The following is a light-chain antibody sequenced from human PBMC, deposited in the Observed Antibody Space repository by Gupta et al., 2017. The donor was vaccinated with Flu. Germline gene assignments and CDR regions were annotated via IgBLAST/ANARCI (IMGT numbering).Light chain of an antibody. Sequence: QSVLTQPPSVSGAPGQRVTISCTGSSSNIGTGYDVHWYQLLPGTAPKVLIYGNNNRPSGGPDRFSGSKSGTSASLAITGLQAEDEADYYCQSYDSSLSGYVVFGGGTKLTVL. CDR1: SSNIGTGYD. J-gene: IGLJ2*01. V-gene: IGLV1-40*01. CDR3: QSYDSSLSGYVV. CDR2: GNN.